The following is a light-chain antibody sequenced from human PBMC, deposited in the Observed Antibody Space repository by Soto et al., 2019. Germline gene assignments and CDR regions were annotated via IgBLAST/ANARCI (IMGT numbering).Light chain of an antibody. Sequence: DIQMTQSPSTLSASVGDRVTITCRASQSIGTWLAWYQQKPGKAPKLLIYKASSLESGVPSRFSGSGSGTEFTLTIRSLQPDDFATYYCQQYNSYSAFGQGTKVEIK. CDR3: QQYNSYSA. CDR1: QSIGTW. V-gene: IGKV1-5*03. J-gene: IGKJ1*01. CDR2: KAS.